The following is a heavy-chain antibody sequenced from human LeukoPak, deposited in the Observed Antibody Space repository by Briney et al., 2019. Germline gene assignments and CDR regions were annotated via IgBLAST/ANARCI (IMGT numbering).Heavy chain of an antibody. J-gene: IGHJ4*02. Sequence: SETLSLTCTVSGGSDNYYWGWIRQPPGKGLEWIASIHYIGNTYYNPSLKSRVTISVGTSKNQVFLRLSSVTAADTAVYYCARRAALGSSWDFDFWGQGTLVTVSS. CDR2: IHYIGNT. CDR3: ARRAALGSSWDFDF. V-gene: IGHV4-39*01. D-gene: IGHD6-13*01. CDR1: GGSDNYY.